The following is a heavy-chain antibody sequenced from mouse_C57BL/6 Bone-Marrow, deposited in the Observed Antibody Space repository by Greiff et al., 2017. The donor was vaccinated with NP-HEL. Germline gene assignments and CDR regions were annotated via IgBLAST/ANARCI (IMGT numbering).Heavy chain of an antibody. CDR1: GFTFSSYG. CDR3: ARRDYDYDGAWFAY. Sequence: EVQGVESGGDLVKPGGSLKLSCAASGFTFSSYGMSWVRPTPDKRLEWVATISSGGSYTYYPDSVKGRFTISRDNAKNTLYLQMSSLKSEDTAMYYCARRDYDYDGAWFAYWGQGTLVTVSA. J-gene: IGHJ3*01. CDR2: ISSGGSYT. D-gene: IGHD2-4*01. V-gene: IGHV5-6*01.